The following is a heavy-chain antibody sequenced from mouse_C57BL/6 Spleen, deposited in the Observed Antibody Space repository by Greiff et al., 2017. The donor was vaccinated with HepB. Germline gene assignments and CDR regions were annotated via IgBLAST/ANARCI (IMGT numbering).Heavy chain of an antibody. V-gene: IGHV5-4*03. CDR3: ARGSDGYYRFAY. Sequence: EVKVVESGGGLVKPGGSLKLSCAASGFTFSSYAMSWVRQTPEKRLEWVATISDGGSYTYYPDNVKGRFTISRDNAKNNLYLQMSHLKSEDTALYYCARGSDGYYRFAYWGQGTLVTVSA. CDR1: GFTFSSYA. CDR2: ISDGGSYT. J-gene: IGHJ3*01. D-gene: IGHD2-3*01.